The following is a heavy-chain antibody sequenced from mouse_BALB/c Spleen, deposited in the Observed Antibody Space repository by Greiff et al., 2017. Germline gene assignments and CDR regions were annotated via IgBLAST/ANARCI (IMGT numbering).Heavy chain of an antibody. CDR1: GFTFSSFG. J-gene: IGHJ3*01. CDR2: ISSGSSTI. CDR3: AREGD. Sequence: EVQVVESGGGLVQPGGSRKLSCAASGFTFSSFGMHWVRQAPEKGLEWVAYISSGSSTIYYADTVKGRFTISRDNPKNTLFLQMTSLRSEDTAMYYCAREGDWGQGTLVTVSA. V-gene: IGHV5-17*02.